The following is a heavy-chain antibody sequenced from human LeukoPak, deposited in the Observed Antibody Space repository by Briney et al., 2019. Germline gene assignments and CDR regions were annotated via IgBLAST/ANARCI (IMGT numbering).Heavy chain of an antibody. V-gene: IGHV3-33*01. J-gene: IGHJ6*02. CDR2: IWYDGSNK. CDR1: GFTFSTYG. CDR3: ARGGYGSGSHYFYGMDV. Sequence: GGSLRLSCAASGFTFSTYGMHWVRQAPGNGLEWVAVIWYDGSNKYYGDSVKGRFTISRDNSKNTLYLQMSTLRAEDTAVYYCARGGYGSGSHYFYGMDVWGQGTTVTVSS. D-gene: IGHD3-10*01.